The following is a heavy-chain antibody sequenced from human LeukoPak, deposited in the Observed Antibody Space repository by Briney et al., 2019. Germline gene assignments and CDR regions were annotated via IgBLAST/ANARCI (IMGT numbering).Heavy chain of an antibody. Sequence: ASVKVSCKASGYTFTGYYMHWVRQAPGQGPEWMGWINPNSGATTYGPKFQGRVTMTGDTSISTAYMELSSLISDDTAVYYCAAYSSGWYSHYWGQGTLVTVSS. CDR2: INPNSGAT. J-gene: IGHJ4*02. CDR1: GYTFTGYY. V-gene: IGHV1-2*02. CDR3: AAYSSGWYSHY. D-gene: IGHD6-19*01.